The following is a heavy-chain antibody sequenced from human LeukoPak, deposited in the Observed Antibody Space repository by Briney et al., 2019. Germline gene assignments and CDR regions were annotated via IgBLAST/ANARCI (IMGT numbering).Heavy chain of an antibody. J-gene: IGHJ6*03. V-gene: IGHV4-39*02. CDR3: AREEQLWSRGYMDV. Sequence: HPSETLSLTCTVSGGSISSSSYYWGWIRQPPGKGLEWIGSIYYSGSTYYNPSLKSRVTISVDTSKNQFSLKLSSVTAADTAVYYCAREEQLWSRGYMDVWGKGTTVTISS. D-gene: IGHD5-18*01. CDR2: IYYSGST. CDR1: GGSISSSSYY.